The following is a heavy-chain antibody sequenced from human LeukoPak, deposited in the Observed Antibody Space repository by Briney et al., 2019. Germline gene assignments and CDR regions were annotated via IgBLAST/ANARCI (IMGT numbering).Heavy chain of an antibody. CDR3: ARSSEGQYYYDSSGFSYYYYYMDV. V-gene: IGHV4-59*01. D-gene: IGHD3-22*01. CDR1: GGSISSYY. CDR2: IYYSGST. Sequence: SETLSLTCTVSGGSISSYYWSWIRQPPGKGLEWIGYIYYSGSTYYNPSLRSRVTISVGTSKNQFSLKLSSVTAADTAVYYCARSSEGQYYYDSSGFSYYYYYMDVWGKGTTVTISS. J-gene: IGHJ6*03.